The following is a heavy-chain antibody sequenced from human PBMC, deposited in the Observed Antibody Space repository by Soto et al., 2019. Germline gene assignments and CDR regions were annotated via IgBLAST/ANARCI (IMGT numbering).Heavy chain of an antibody. CDR3: ARDRGSSSGWYNWFDP. V-gene: IGHV1-3*01. Sequence: ASVKVSCKAPGYTFTSYAMHWVRQAPGQRLEWMGWINAGNGNTKYSQKFQGRVTITRDTSASTAYMELSSLRSEDTAVYYCARDRGSSSGWYNWFDPWGQGTLVTVSS. CDR2: INAGNGNT. D-gene: IGHD6-19*01. J-gene: IGHJ5*02. CDR1: GYTFTSYA.